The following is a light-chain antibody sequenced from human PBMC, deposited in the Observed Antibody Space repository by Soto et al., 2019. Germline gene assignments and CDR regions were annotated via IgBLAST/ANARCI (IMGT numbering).Light chain of an antibody. V-gene: IGLV4-60*02. CDR2: LEGSGSY. J-gene: IGLJ2*01. Sequence: QLVLTHSSSASASLGSSVKLTCTLSSGHSTYIIAWHQQQPGKAPRYLMKLEGSGSYNKGSGIPDRFSGSSSGADRYLTISNFQFEDEADYYCETWDTNVVVFGGGTKLTVL. CDR3: ETWDTNVVV. CDR1: SGHSTYI.